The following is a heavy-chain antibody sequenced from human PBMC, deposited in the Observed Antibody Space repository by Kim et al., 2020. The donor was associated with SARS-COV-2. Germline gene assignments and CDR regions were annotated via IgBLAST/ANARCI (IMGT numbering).Heavy chain of an antibody. CDR3: ARDYYASGVFDL. Sequence: GGSLRLSCAASGFSVSRNYMSWVRQAPGKGLEWVSVMNSGGSIYYVDSVKGRFTISRDNSKNTVYLQMSSLRAEDTAMYYFARDYYASGVFDLWGQGTLVTVAS. D-gene: IGHD3-10*01. J-gene: IGHJ4*02. CDR2: MNSGGSI. V-gene: IGHV3-53*01. CDR1: GFSVSRNY.